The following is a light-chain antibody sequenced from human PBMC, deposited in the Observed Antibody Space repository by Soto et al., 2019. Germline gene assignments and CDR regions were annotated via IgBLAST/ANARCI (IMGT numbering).Light chain of an antibody. Sequence: EIVLTQSPGTLSLSPGERATLSCRASQSVSSSYLAWYQQKPGQAPRLLIYGASSRATGIPDRFSGSWSGTDFTLTISRLEPEDFAVYYCQQYGSSPKYTFGKGTKLEIK. V-gene: IGKV3-20*01. J-gene: IGKJ2*01. CDR2: GAS. CDR3: QQYGSSPKYT. CDR1: QSVSSSY.